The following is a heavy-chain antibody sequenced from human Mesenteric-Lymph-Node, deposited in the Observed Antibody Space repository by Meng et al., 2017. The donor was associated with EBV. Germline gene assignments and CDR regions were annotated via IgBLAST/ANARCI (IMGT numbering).Heavy chain of an antibody. V-gene: IGHV4/OR15-8*02. CDR2: IDHSGDP. Sequence: HVHLQASDRGLVERSGSLPVPCTVSGAAVTIPSWWCWVRQYPGKGLGWIGQIDHSGDPNYNPSLRSRVTMSMDKSKRQFSLHLTSVTAADTAVYYCVRNGAFCLEYWGQGTLVTVSS. D-gene: IGHD2-8*01. CDR1: GAAVTIPSW. CDR3: VRNGAFCLEY. J-gene: IGHJ4*02.